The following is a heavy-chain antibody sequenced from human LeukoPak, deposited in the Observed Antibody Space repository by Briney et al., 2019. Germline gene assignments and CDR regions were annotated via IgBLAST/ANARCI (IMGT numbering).Heavy chain of an antibody. CDR2: IRSSSSII. CDR1: GFTFSTYS. CDR3: ARNLYDFLAGFDP. D-gene: IGHD3-9*01. Sequence: PGGSLRLSCAASGFTFSTYSMNWVRQSPGKGLEWVSYIRSSSSIIHYADSVKGRFTISRDNVKSSLYLQMNSLRDEDTAVYYCARNLYDFLAGFDPWGQGTLVTVSS. J-gene: IGHJ5*02. V-gene: IGHV3-48*02.